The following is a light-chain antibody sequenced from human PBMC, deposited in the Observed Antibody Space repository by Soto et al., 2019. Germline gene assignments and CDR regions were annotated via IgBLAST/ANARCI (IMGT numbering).Light chain of an antibody. V-gene: IGKV1-5*03. CDR1: QSISGW. CDR2: KTF. CDR3: QQYTNYSPS. J-gene: IGKJ1*01. Sequence: DIQMTQSPSTLSASVGDRVTITCRASQSISGWLAWYQHKPGKAPKLLLYKTFRLETGVPSRFSGGVSGTEFTLSIHSLQPDDFATYYCQQYTNYSPSCGQGTKVEIK.